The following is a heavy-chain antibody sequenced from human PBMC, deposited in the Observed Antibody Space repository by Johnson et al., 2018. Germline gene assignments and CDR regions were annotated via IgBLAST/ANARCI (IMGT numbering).Heavy chain of an antibody. D-gene: IGHD1-26*01. CDR2: ISGDGGST. Sequence: EVQLLESGGGLIQPGGSLGLSCAASGLNFSSFVMAWVRHAPGTGLQWVSAISGDGGSTFYADSVEGRFSISRDSSKNILYLQMDGLRAEDAATYYCARVGYYRPTSSFYMGAWGKGTAVTVSS. J-gene: IGHJ6*03. V-gene: IGHV3-23*01. CDR3: ARVGYYRPTSSFYMGA. CDR1: GLNFSSFV.